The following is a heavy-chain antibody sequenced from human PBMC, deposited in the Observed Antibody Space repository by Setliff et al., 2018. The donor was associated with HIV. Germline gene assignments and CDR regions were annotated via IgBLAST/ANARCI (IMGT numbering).Heavy chain of an antibody. D-gene: IGHD5-12*01. CDR3: ARQPLYNDYDWRSYYFDY. CDR2: IYYSGTT. CDR1: GGSINSGDYY. V-gene: IGHV4-31*03. Sequence: PSETLSLTCTVSGGSINSGDYYWSWIRQHPGKGLEWIGYIYYSGTTYYNPSLNNRVTISVDTSKNQFSLKVSSVTAADTAVYYCARQPLYNDYDWRSYYFDYWGQGSLVTVSS. J-gene: IGHJ4*02.